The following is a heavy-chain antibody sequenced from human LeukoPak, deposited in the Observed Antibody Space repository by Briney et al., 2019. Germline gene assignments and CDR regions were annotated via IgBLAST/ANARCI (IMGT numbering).Heavy chain of an antibody. Sequence: GGSLRLSCAASGFTFSSYAMHWVRQAPGKGLEWVAVISYDGSNKYYADSVKGRFTISRDNSKNTLYLQMNSLRAEDTAIYYCALNYGANLRPPFDAWGPGTLVTVSS. CDR1: GFTFSSYA. J-gene: IGHJ4*02. CDR2: ISYDGSNK. V-gene: IGHV3-30-3*01. D-gene: IGHD4/OR15-4a*01. CDR3: ALNYGANLRPPFDA.